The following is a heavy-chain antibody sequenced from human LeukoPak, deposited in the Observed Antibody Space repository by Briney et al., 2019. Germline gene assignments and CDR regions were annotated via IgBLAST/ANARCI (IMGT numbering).Heavy chain of an antibody. D-gene: IGHD1-14*01. V-gene: IGHV1-46*01. CDR3: ARDGEPYLMDYFDY. CDR1: GYIFTSYY. J-gene: IGHJ4*02. CDR2: INPSGGSI. Sequence: GASVKVSCKASGYIFTSYYMYWVRQAPGQGLEWMGIINPSGGSIRYAQKFQGRVTITADKSTSTAYMELSSLRSEDTAVYYCARDGEPYLMDYFDYWGQGTLVTVSS.